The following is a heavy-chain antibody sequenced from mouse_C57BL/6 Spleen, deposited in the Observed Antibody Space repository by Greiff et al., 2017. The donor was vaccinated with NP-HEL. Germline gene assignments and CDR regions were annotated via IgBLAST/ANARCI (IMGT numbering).Heavy chain of an antibody. CDR2: IDPSDSYT. CDR3: ARRGNYGSSSYAMDY. D-gene: IGHD1-1*01. CDR1: GYTFTSYW. J-gene: IGHJ4*01. Sequence: QVQLQQPGAELVKPGASVKLSCKASGYTFTSYWMQWVKQRPGQGLEWIGEIDPSDSYTNYNQKFKGKATLTVDTSSSTAYMQLSSLTSVDSAVYYCARRGNYGSSSYAMDYWGQGTSVTVSS. V-gene: IGHV1-50*01.